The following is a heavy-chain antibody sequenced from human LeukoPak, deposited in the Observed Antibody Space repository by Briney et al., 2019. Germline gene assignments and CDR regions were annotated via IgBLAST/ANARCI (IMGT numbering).Heavy chain of an antibody. J-gene: IGHJ4*02. CDR2: IYTSGST. Sequence: SETLSLTCAVSGGSISSGSYYWSWIRQPAGKGLEWIGRIYTSGSTNYNPSLKSRVTISLDTSKNQFSLRLNSVTAADTALYYCARDRDGYNFRFDYWGQGTLVTVSS. D-gene: IGHD5-24*01. CDR3: ARDRDGYNFRFDY. CDR1: GGSISSGSYY. V-gene: IGHV4-61*02.